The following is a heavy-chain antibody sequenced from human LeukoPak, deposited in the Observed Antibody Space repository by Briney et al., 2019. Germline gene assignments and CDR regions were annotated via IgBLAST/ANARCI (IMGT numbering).Heavy chain of an antibody. CDR1: GFTFSIYG. Sequence: GGSLRLSCAASGFTFSIYGMHWVRQAPGKGLEWVAVIWNDGSNKHYADSVKGRFTISRDNSKNTLYLQMNSLRAEDTAVYSCARASGPFDYWGQGTLVTVSS. CDR2: IWNDGSNK. CDR3: ARASGPFDY. D-gene: IGHD3-10*01. J-gene: IGHJ4*02. V-gene: IGHV3-33*01.